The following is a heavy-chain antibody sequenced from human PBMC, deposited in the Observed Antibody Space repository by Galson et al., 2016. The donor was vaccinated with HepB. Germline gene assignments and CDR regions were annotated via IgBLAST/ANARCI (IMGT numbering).Heavy chain of an antibody. Sequence: SVKVSCKASGYTFINHAISWVRQAPGQGLEWMGWINPYNGHTRYAQKLQGRVTMTTDTSTTTVYMELGSLTSDDTAVYFCARGSVYCGDDCFSERFDPWGRGTLVTVSS. D-gene: IGHD2-21*02. CDR3: ARGSVYCGDDCFSERFDP. J-gene: IGHJ5*02. CDR2: INPYNGHT. V-gene: IGHV1-18*04. CDR1: GYTFINHA.